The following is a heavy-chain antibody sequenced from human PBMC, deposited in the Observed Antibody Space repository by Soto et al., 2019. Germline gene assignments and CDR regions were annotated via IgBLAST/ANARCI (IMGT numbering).Heavy chain of an antibody. Sequence: GGSLRLSCAASGFTFDDYAMHWVRQAPGKGLEWVSGISWSSGSIGYADSVKGRFTISRDNAKNSLYLQMNSLRAEDTALYYCARVGTSSSWFYDIWGQGTMVTVSS. J-gene: IGHJ3*02. CDR2: ISWSSGSI. CDR1: GFTFDDYA. CDR3: ARVGTSSSWFYDI. V-gene: IGHV3-9*01. D-gene: IGHD6-13*01.